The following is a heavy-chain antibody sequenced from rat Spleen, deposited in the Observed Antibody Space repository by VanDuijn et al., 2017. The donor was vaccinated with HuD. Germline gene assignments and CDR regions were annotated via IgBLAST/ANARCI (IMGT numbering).Heavy chain of an antibody. CDR1: GFTFSDYN. V-gene: IGHV5-7*01. CDR2: ISYDGSST. D-gene: IGHD1-6*01. J-gene: IGHJ2*01. CDR3: ARWVYYGLLLRGYFDY. Sequence: EVQLVESGGGLVQPGRSLKLSCAASGFTFSDYNMAWVRQAPKKGLEWVATISYDGSSTYYRDSVKGRFTISRDNAKSTLYLQMDSLRSEDTATYYCARWVYYGLLLRGYFDYWGQGVMVTVSS.